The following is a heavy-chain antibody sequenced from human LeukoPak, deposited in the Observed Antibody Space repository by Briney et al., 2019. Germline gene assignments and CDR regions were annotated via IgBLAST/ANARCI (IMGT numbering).Heavy chain of an antibody. CDR3: ARQSHSSGWPGGPDY. CDR1: GGSISSYY. V-gene: IGHV4-59*08. D-gene: IGHD6-19*01. CDR2: IYYSGST. J-gene: IGHJ4*02. Sequence: SETLSLTCTVSGGSISSYYWSWIRQPPGKGLEWIGYIYYSGSTDYNPSLKSRVTISVDTSKNQFSLKLSSVTAADTAVYYCARQSHSSGWPGGPDYWGQGTLVTVSS.